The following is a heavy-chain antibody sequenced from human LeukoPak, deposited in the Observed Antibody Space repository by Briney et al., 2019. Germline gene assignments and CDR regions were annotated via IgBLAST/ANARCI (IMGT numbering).Heavy chain of an antibody. Sequence: PSETLSLTCTVSGGSISSGGYYWSWIRQHPGKGLEWIGYICYSGCTYYNPSLKSRVTISVDTSKNQFSLKLSSVTAADTAVYYCAREEGDGYKFDYWGQGTLVTVSS. CDR3: AREEGDGYKFDY. CDR1: GGSISSGGYY. V-gene: IGHV4-31*03. J-gene: IGHJ4*02. D-gene: IGHD5-24*01. CDR2: ICYSGCT.